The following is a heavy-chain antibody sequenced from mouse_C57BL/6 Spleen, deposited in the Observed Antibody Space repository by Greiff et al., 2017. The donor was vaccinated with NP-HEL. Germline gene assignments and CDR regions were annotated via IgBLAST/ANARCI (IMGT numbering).Heavy chain of an antibody. CDR2: IYPGDGDT. CDR3: AREGDGGFAY. V-gene: IGHV1-82*01. CDR1: GYAFSSSW. Sequence: QVQLQQSGPELVKPGASVKISCKASGYAFSSSWMNWVKQRPGKGLEWIGRIYPGDGDTNYNGKFKGKATLTADKSSSTAYMQLSSLTSEDSAVYFCAREGDGGFAYWGQGTLVTVSA. J-gene: IGHJ3*01. D-gene: IGHD3-3*01.